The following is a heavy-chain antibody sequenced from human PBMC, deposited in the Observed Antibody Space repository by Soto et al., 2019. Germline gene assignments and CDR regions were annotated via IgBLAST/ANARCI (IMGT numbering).Heavy chain of an antibody. CDR1: GYSFTSYW. Sequence: GESLKISCKGSGYSFTSYWIGWVRQMPGKGLEWMGIIYPGDSDTRYSPSFQGQVTISADKSISTAYLQWSSLKASDTAMYYCARLKVHSGSGTWYFDLWGRGTLVTVSS. V-gene: IGHV5-51*01. D-gene: IGHD6-19*01. CDR3: ARLKVHSGSGTWYFDL. CDR2: IYPGDSDT. J-gene: IGHJ2*01.